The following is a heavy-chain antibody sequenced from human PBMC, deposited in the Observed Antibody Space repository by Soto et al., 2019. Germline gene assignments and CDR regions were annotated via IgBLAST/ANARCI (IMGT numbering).Heavy chain of an antibody. D-gene: IGHD4-17*01. CDR1: GYTFTSYA. Sequence: QVQLVQSGAEVKKPGASVKVSCKASGYTFTSYAMHWVRQAPGQRLEWMGWINAGNGNRKYSQKFQGRVTITRDTSASIAYMELSSLRSEDTAVYYCAGDTAPSDVWGQGTTVTVSS. J-gene: IGHJ6*02. CDR2: INAGNGNR. CDR3: AGDTAPSDV. V-gene: IGHV1-3*01.